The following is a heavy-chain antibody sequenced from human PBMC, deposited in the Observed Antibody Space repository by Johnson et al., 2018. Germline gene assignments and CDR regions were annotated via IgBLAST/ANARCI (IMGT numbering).Heavy chain of an antibody. CDR1: GFTFSGSA. J-gene: IGHJ6*02. D-gene: IGHD1-14*01. Sequence: EVPLLESGGGLVQPGGSLKLSCAASGFTFSGSAMHWVRPASGQGLEWVGRIRSKANSYATAYAASVKGRFTISRDDSKNTAYLQLNSLKTEDTAVYYCTSRTLSTMKKDVWGQGTTVTVSS. V-gene: IGHV3-73*02. CDR3: TSRTLSTMKKDV. CDR2: IRSKANSYAT.